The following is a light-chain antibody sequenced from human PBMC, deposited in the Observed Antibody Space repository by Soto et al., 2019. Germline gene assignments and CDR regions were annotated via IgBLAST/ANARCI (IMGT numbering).Light chain of an antibody. V-gene: IGKV3-15*01. CDR3: QQYNSYPIT. CDR2: GAS. J-gene: IGKJ5*01. Sequence: TNSAVALSVSPAKRSTLSCRASQSVSSTLAWYQQKPGQAPRLLIYGASTRATGIPARFSGSGSGTEFTLTISSLQPEDFATYYCQQYNSYPITFGQGTRLEIK. CDR1: QSVSST.